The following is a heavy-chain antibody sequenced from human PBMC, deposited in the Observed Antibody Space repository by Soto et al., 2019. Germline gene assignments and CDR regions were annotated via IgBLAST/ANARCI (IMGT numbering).Heavy chain of an antibody. CDR3: AGPRYSSSSGYFQH. CDR2: INPDGGDT. D-gene: IGHD6-6*01. J-gene: IGHJ1*01. Sequence: GASVKVSCKASGYTFSDYYMHWVRQAPGQGLEWMGYINPDGGDTTYAQKFQGRVTMTRDTSISTAYMELSSLRSEDTAVYYCAGPRYSSSSGYFQHWGQGTLVTVSS. CDR1: GYTFSDYY. V-gene: IGHV1-2*02.